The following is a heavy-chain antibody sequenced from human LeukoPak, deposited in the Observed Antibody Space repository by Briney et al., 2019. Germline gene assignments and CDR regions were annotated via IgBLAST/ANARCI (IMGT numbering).Heavy chain of an antibody. CDR3: ARAYSSSFLLDY. CDR2: IYISGST. Sequence: PSETLSLTCSVSGDSMNTYYWSWIRQPAGKGLEWIGRIYISGSTNCNPSLKSRVTMSIDTSQNQLSLKLSSVTAADTAVYYCARAYSSSFLLDYWGQGTLVTVSS. CDR1: GDSMNTYY. D-gene: IGHD6-13*01. J-gene: IGHJ4*02. V-gene: IGHV4-4*07.